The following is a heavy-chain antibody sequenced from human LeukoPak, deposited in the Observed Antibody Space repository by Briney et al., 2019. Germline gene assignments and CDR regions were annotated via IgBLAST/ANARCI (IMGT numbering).Heavy chain of an antibody. J-gene: IGHJ4*02. V-gene: IGHV4-34*01. Sequence: GSLRLSCATSGFTFNVAWMNWVRQAPGKGLEWIGEINHSGSTNYNPSLKSRVTISVDTSKNQFSLKLSPVTAADTAVYYCARGGTFLDYGGNSGDFDYWGQGTLVTVSS. D-gene: IGHD4-23*01. CDR1: GFTFNVAW. CDR2: INHSGST. CDR3: ARGGTFLDYGGNSGDFDY.